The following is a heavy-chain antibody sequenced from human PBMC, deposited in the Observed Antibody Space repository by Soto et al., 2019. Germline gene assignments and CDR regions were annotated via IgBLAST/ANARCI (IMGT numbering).Heavy chain of an antibody. D-gene: IGHD2-2*01. CDR2: INSDASHT. Sequence: GGSLRLSCAASGFTFSTYWMHWIRQVPGKGLEWVSRINSDASHTYYADSVKGRFTISRDNAKNTLHLEMNSLRAEDTAVYYCVRDGDSLTTSCYGNWFDPWGQGSLGTVPS. J-gene: IGHJ5*02. CDR3: VRDGDSLTTSCYGNWFDP. V-gene: IGHV3-74*01. CDR1: GFTFSTYW.